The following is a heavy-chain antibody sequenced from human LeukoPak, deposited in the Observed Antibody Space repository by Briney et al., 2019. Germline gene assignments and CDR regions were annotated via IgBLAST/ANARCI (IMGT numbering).Heavy chain of an antibody. V-gene: IGHV3-7*01. D-gene: IGHD1-26*01. CDR1: GFTFSNYW. J-gene: IGHJ4*02. Sequence: PGGSLRLSCAASGFTFSNYWMSWVRQAPGRGLEWVANIKQDGSAKYYVDSVTGRFTISRDNAKNSLFLQMNSLRAEDSAVYYCARDEGGSYSFDYWGQGTLVTVSS. CDR2: IKQDGSAK. CDR3: ARDEGGSYSFDY.